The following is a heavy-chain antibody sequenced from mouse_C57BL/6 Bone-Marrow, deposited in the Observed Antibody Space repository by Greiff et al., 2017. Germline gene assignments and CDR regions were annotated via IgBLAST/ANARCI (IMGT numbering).Heavy chain of an antibody. Sequence: EVQLQQSGAELVRPGASVKLSCTASGFNIKDDYMHWVKQRPEQGLEWIGWIDPENGDTEYASKFQGKATITADTSSNTAYLQLSILTSEDTAGYYCTWLGLVYWYFDVWGTGTTVTVSS. D-gene: IGHD4-1*01. CDR1: GFNIKDDY. J-gene: IGHJ1*03. V-gene: IGHV14-4*01. CDR2: IDPENGDT. CDR3: TWLGLVYWYFDV.